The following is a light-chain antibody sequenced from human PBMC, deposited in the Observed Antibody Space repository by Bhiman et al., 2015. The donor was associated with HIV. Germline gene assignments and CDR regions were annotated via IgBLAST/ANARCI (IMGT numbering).Light chain of an antibody. Sequence: QSVLTQPPSVSAAPGQKVTISCSGSSSNIGNNYVSWYQQLPGTAPKLLISENNKRPSGIPDRFSGSKSGTSASLAITGLQAEDEADYYCQSYDGSLSGSYVFGTGTKVTVL. CDR3: QSYDGSLSGSYV. CDR2: ENN. CDR1: SSNIGNNY. V-gene: IGLV1-51*02. J-gene: IGLJ1*01.